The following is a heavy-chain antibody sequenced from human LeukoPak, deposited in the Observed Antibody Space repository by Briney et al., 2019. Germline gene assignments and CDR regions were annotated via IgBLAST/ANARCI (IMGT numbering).Heavy chain of an antibody. D-gene: IGHD3-22*01. V-gene: IGHV3-23*01. CDR2: INTNGGST. CDR1: GLTFGSYA. J-gene: IGHJ4*02. Sequence: GESLRLSCAASGLTFGSYAMSWVRQAPGKGLEWVSGINTNGGSTAYADSVKGRFTISRDHPRNTLYMQMNSLRAEDTALYYCAIMHPYYDGNGYWVQWGQGTLVTVSS. CDR3: AIMHPYYDGNGYWVQ.